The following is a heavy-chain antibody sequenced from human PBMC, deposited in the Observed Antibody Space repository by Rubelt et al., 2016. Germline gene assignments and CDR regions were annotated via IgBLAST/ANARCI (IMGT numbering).Heavy chain of an antibody. CDR2: VSGSGGIT. V-gene: IGHV3-23*04. Sequence: EVQLVESGGGLVQPGGSLRLSCAASGLTFSIYAMNWVRQAPGKGLEWVSVVSGSGGITYYADSVKGRCTISRDNAKNSLYLQMNSLRADDTAIYDCARVYTSTSGRGLDDWGQGTLVTVCS. CDR1: GLTFSIYA. J-gene: IGHJ4*02. CDR3: ARVYTSTSGRGLDD. D-gene: IGHD6-6*01.